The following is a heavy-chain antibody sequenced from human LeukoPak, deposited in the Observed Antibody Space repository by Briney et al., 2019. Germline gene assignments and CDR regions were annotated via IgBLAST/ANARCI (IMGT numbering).Heavy chain of an antibody. CDR1: GYTFTSYY. D-gene: IGHD1-26*01. Sequence: ASVKVSCKASGYTFTSYYMHWVRQAPGQGLEWMGIINPSGGSTSYAQKFQGRVTMTRDRSTSTAYMELRSLTTDDTAVYYCARDGPGEWELVLPDYWGQGTLVTVSS. CDR2: INPSGGST. CDR3: ARDGPGEWELVLPDY. V-gene: IGHV1-46*01. J-gene: IGHJ4*02.